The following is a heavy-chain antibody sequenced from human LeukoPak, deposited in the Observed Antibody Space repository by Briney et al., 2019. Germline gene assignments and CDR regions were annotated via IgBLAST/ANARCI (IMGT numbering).Heavy chain of an antibody. CDR2: IYYSGST. J-gene: IGHJ5*02. CDR3: ARGGHYYDSTGWFDP. CDR1: GGSISSYY. D-gene: IGHD3-22*01. V-gene: IGHV4-59*01. Sequence: PSETLSLICTVSGGSISSYYWSWTRQPPGKGLGWIGYIYYSGSTNYNPSLKSRVTISVDTSKNQFSLKLSSVTAADTAVYYCARGGHYYDSTGWFDPWGQGTLVTVSS.